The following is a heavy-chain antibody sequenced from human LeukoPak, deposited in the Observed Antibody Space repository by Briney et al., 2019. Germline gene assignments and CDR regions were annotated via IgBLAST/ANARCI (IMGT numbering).Heavy chain of an antibody. V-gene: IGHV3-7*01. CDR1: GFTFSGYW. CDR3: ARDRIVGPTTLDF. Sequence: GGSLRLSCAASGFTFSGYWMSWVRQTPEKGLEWVANIKQDGYEKYYVDSVKGRFTISRDNAKNSLYLQMNSLRADDTAIYYCARDRIVGPTTLDFWGQGTLVTVSS. CDR2: IKQDGYEK. D-gene: IGHD1-26*01. J-gene: IGHJ4*02.